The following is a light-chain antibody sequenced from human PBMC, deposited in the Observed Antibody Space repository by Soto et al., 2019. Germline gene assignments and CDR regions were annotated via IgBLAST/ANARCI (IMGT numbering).Light chain of an antibody. CDR1: SSDVGGYNY. CDR2: DVS. V-gene: IGLV2-14*01. J-gene: IGLJ1*01. CDR3: SSYTSSSTLDV. Sequence: QSALTQPASVSGSPGQSITISCTGTSSDVGGYNYVSWYQQHPGKAPKLMIYDVSTRPSGVSTRFSGSKSGNTASLTISGLQAEDEADYYCSSYTSSSTLDVFGTGTKVTVL.